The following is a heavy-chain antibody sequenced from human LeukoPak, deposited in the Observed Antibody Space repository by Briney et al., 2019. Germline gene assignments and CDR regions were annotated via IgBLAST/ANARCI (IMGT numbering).Heavy chain of an antibody. Sequence: SETLSLTCTVSGGSISRYYWSWIRQPPGKGLEGIGYIYHSGSTNYNPSLKSRVTIPVDTSKNQFSLKLSSVTAADTAVYYCARGPVGGTTYNDGDAFDIWGQGTMVTVSS. V-gene: IGHV4-59*01. CDR2: IYHSGST. D-gene: IGHD1-7*01. CDR1: GGSISRYY. CDR3: ARGPVGGTTYNDGDAFDI. J-gene: IGHJ3*02.